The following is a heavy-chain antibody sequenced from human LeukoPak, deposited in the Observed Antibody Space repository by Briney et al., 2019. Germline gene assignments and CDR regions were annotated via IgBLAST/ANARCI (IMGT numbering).Heavy chain of an antibody. CDR1: GFNFSDYY. V-gene: IGHV3-11*01. J-gene: IGHJ3*02. CDR2: ISSSGSTI. CDR3: ARDLADRQGYSGYPYAFDI. D-gene: IGHD5-12*01. Sequence: GGSLRLSCAASGFNFSDYYMSWIRQAPGKGLEWVSYISSSGSTIYYADSVKGRFTISRDNAKNSLYLQMNSLRAEDTAVYYCARDLADRQGYSGYPYAFDIWGQGTMVTVSS.